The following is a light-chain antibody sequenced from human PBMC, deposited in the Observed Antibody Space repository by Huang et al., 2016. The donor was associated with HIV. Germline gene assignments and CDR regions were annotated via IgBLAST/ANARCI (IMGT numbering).Light chain of an antibody. CDR2: GAS. J-gene: IGKJ4*01. V-gene: IGKV3-20*01. Sequence: DIVLTQSPGTLSLSPGARAALSCRASQNITNNYLAWYQQRSGQAPRLLIYGASNRAMGIPDRFSGSGSGTDFTLIINRLGPQDSAVYYCQQYLSSPLTFGGGTNVEIK. CDR3: QQYLSSPLT. CDR1: QNITNNY.